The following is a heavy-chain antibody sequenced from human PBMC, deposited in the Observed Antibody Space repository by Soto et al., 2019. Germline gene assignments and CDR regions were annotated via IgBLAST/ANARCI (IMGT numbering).Heavy chain of an antibody. V-gene: IGHV4-39*01. D-gene: IGHD1-26*01. CDR2: IYYTGST. CDR1: GGSVSSSSYY. Sequence: SETLSLTCTVSGGSVSSSSYYWGWIRQPPGKGLEWIGTIYYTGSTSYSPSLKRRVTISVDTSKTQFSLNLSSVTATDTAVYYCAGRRAGDYYFDYWREGTLVTVSS. J-gene: IGHJ4*02. CDR3: AGRRAGDYYFDY.